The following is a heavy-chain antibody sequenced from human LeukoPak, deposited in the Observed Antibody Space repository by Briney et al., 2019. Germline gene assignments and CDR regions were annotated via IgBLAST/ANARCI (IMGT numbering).Heavy chain of an antibody. CDR1: GFTFSSYS. V-gene: IGHV4-34*01. J-gene: IGHJ4*02. CDR3: ARAPRITMVRGVIFFDY. Sequence: PGGSLRLSCAGSGFTFSSYSMNWVRQAPGKGLEWIGEINHSGSTNYNPSLKSRVTISVDTSKNQFSLKLSSVTAADTAVYYCARAPRITMVRGVIFFDYWGQGTLVTVSS. CDR2: INHSGST. D-gene: IGHD3-10*01.